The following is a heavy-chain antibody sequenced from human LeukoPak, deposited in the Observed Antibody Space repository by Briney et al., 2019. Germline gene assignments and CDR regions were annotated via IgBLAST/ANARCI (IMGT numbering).Heavy chain of an antibody. CDR3: AQDAEEKGYGRPVEYFQH. J-gene: IGHJ1*01. V-gene: IGHV3-23*01. CDR1: ALTFSRHV. CDR2: ISGYGDST. D-gene: IGHD3-10*01. Sequence: GGSLRLSCASSALTFSRHVIIWVRQAPGKGLEWVSAISGYGDSTFYADSVKGRFSISRDNSKNTVYLQIDSLRVEDTAVYYCAQDAEEKGYGRPVEYFQHWGQGTLVTVSS.